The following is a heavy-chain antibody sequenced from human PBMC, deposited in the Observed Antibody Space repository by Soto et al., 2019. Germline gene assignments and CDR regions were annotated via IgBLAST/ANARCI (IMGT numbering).Heavy chain of an antibody. CDR1: GGSISSGGYY. V-gene: IGHV4-31*03. D-gene: IGHD1-7*01. CDR2: IYYSGST. J-gene: IGHJ4*02. Sequence: SETLSLTCTVSGGSISSGGYYWSWIRQHPGKGLEWIGYIYYSGSTYYNPSLKSRVTISVDTSKNQFSLKLSSVTAADTAVYYCARMHRTNSLCFDYWGQGTLVTVSS. CDR3: ARMHRTNSLCFDY.